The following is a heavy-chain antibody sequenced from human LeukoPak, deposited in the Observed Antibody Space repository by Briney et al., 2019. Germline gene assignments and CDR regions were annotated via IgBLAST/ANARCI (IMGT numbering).Heavy chain of an antibody. Sequence: SETLSLTCTVSGGSISSGGCYWSWIRQHPGKGLEWIGYIYYSGSTYYNPSLKSRVTISVDTSKNQFSLKLSSVTAADTAVYYCARDRIVVVPAARSLYYYYGMDVWGQGTTVTVSS. D-gene: IGHD2-2*01. J-gene: IGHJ6*02. CDR2: IYYSGST. V-gene: IGHV4-31*03. CDR3: ARDRIVVVPAARSLYYYYGMDV. CDR1: GGSISSGGCY.